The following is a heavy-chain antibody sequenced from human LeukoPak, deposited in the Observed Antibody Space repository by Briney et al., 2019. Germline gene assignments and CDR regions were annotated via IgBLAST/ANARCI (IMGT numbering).Heavy chain of an antibody. J-gene: IGHJ5*02. CDR3: ARAEVATTKKGNWFDP. CDR1: GYTFTNNF. Sequence: ASVKVSCKASGYTFTNNFMHWVRQAPGQGLEWMGIINPSGDNTWYAQKFQGRVTMTRDMATSTDYMELSSLRSEDTAVYYCARAEVATTKKGNWFDPWGQGTLVTVSS. D-gene: IGHD5-12*01. CDR2: INPSGDNT. V-gene: IGHV1-46*01.